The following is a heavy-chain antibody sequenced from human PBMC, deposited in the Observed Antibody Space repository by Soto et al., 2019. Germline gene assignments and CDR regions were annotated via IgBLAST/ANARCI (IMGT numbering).Heavy chain of an antibody. CDR3: ARDQDGYNYYYGMDV. CDR2: IIPIFGTA. Sequence: SVKVSCKASGGTFSSYAISWVRQAPGQGLEWMGGIIPIFGTANYAQKFQGRVTITADESTSTAYMELSSLRSEDTAVYYCARDQDGYNYYYGMDVWGQGTTVTVSS. CDR1: GGTFSSYA. J-gene: IGHJ6*02. D-gene: IGHD5-12*01. V-gene: IGHV1-69*13.